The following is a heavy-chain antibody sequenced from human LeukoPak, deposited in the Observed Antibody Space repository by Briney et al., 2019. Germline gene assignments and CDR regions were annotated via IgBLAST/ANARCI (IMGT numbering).Heavy chain of an antibody. J-gene: IGHJ3*02. Sequence: SETLSLTCTVSGGSISSYYWSWIRQPPGKGLEWIGYIYYSGSTNYNPSLKSRVTISVDTSKNQFSLKLSSVTAADTAVYYCARRRFLEWLSHDAFDIWGQGTMVTVSS. CDR3: ARRRFLEWLSHDAFDI. V-gene: IGHV4-59*01. CDR2: IYYSGST. CDR1: GGSISSYY. D-gene: IGHD3-3*01.